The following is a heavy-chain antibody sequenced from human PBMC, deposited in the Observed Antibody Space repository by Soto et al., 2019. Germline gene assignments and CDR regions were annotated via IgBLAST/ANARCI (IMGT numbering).Heavy chain of an antibody. CDR1: GFIFDDHA. CDR2: ISWNGGSI. CDR3: VKEVGVRVPTAVYAFYI. Sequence: EVQLVESGGGLVQPGRSLRLSGAASGFIFDDHAMHWVRQAPGKGLEWVAGISWNGGSIGYGDSVKGRFTISRDSAKKSMYLQVNSLIAEDTALYYCVKEVGVRVPTAVYAFYIWGQGTMVTVSS. V-gene: IGHV3-9*01. J-gene: IGHJ3*02. D-gene: IGHD1-26*01.